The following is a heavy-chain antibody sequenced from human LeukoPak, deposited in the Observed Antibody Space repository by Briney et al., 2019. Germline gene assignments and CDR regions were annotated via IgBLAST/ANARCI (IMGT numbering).Heavy chain of an antibody. D-gene: IGHD3-10*01. J-gene: IGHJ4*02. V-gene: IGHV3-21*01. CDR1: GFTFSSYS. CDR2: ISSSSSYI. Sequence: PGGSLRLSCAASGFTFSSYSMNWVRQAPGKGLEWVSSISSSSSYIYYADSVKGRFTISRDNAKNSLYLQMNSLRAEDTAVYYCARGAITMVRGVIINSLFDYWGQGTLVTVSS. CDR3: ARGAITMVRGVIINSLFDY.